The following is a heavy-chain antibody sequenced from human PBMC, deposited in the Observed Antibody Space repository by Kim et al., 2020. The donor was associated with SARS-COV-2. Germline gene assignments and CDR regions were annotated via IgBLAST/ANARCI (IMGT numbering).Heavy chain of an antibody. Sequence: SETLSLTCTVSGGSISSGGYYWSWIRQHPGKGLEWIGYIYYSGSTYYNPSLKSRVTISVDTSKNQFSLKLSSVTAADTAVYYCASSPTMAVLYYFDYWGQGTLVTVSS. CDR1: GGSISSGGYY. CDR2: IYYSGST. D-gene: IGHD3-10*01. V-gene: IGHV4-31*03. J-gene: IGHJ4*02. CDR3: ASSPTMAVLYYFDY.